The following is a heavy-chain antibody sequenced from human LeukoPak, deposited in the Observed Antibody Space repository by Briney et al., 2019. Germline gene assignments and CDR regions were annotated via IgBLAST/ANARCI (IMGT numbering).Heavy chain of an antibody. J-gene: IGHJ4*02. CDR1: GYTFTSYG. Sequence: ASVTVSCEASGYTFTSYGISWVRQAPGQGLEWMGWISAYNGNTNYAQKLQGRVTMTEDTSTDTAYMELGSLRSEDTAVYYCATYRPTYYYDSSGLTDYWGQGTLVTVSS. CDR2: ISAYNGNT. D-gene: IGHD3-22*01. CDR3: ATYRPTYYYDSSGLTDY. V-gene: IGHV1-18*01.